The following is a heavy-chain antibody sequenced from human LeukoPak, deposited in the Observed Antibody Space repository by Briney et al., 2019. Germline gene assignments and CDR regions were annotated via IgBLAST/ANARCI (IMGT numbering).Heavy chain of an antibody. D-gene: IGHD4-17*01. CDR2: MNPNSGNT. Sequence: AASVKVSCKASGYTFTSYDINWVRQATGQGLEWMGWMNPNSGNTGYAQKFQGRVTMTRNTSISTAYMELSSLRSEDTAVYYCARDFSDYGDYRWFDPWGQGTLVTVSS. CDR3: ARDFSDYGDYRWFDP. V-gene: IGHV1-8*01. J-gene: IGHJ5*02. CDR1: GYTFTSYD.